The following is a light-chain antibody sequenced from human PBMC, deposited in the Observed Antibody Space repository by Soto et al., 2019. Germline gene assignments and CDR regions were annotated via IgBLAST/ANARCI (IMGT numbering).Light chain of an antibody. CDR1: SSDVGGYNY. J-gene: IGLJ1*01. Sequence: QSALTQPASVSGSPGQSITISCTGTSSDVGGYNYVSWYQQRPGKAPKFMIYEVTNRPSGVSNRFSGSKSGNTASLPISGLQAEDEADYYCASYTSRGTRVFGTGTKLTVL. CDR2: EVT. V-gene: IGLV2-14*01. CDR3: ASYTSRGTRV.